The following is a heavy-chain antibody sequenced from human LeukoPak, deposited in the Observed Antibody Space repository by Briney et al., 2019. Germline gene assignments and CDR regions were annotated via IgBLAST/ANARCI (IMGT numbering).Heavy chain of an antibody. V-gene: IGHV3-74*01. CDR1: GFTFSTYW. CDR2: TTSDGSTT. Sequence: PGGSLRLSCAASGFTFSTYWMYWVRQAPGKGLVWVSRTTSDGSTTTYADSVKGRLTITRDNAKNTLYLQMNSLSAEDTAVYYCARGPRGGTLDFWGQGTLVTVSS. J-gene: IGHJ4*02. D-gene: IGHD3-10*01. CDR3: ARGPRGGTLDF.